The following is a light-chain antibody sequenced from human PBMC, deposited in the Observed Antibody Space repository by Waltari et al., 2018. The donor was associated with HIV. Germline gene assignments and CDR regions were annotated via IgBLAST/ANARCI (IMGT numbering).Light chain of an antibody. J-gene: IGKJ2*01. CDR1: QSISNS. V-gene: IGKV1-39*01. CDR3: QQSYT. Sequence: DIQMTQSPSSLSASVGDRVTISCRASQSISNSLNWYQQKPGKAPKLLIYAASSLQSGVPSRFSGSRSGTDFTLTISSLQPEDFATYYCQQSYTFGQGTKLEIK. CDR2: AAS.